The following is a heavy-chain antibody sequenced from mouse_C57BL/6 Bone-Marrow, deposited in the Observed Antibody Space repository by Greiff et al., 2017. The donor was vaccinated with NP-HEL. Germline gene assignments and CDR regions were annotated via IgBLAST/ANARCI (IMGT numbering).Heavy chain of an antibody. CDR2: IDPENGDT. CDR1: GFNIKDDY. CDR3: TRGGSLYYFDY. V-gene: IGHV14-4*01. D-gene: IGHD6-1*01. Sequence: VQLQQSGAELVRPGASVKLSCTASGFNIKDDYMHWVKQRPEQGLEWIGWIDPENGDTEYASKFQGKATITADTSSNTAYLQLSSLTSEDTAVYYCTRGGSLYYFDYWGQGTTLTVSS. J-gene: IGHJ2*01.